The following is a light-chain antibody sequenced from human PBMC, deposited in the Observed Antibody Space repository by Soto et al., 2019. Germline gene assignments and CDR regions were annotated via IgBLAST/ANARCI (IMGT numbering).Light chain of an antibody. CDR2: AAS. CDR3: QQSYSIPYT. CDR1: QSISSN. J-gene: IGKJ2*01. V-gene: IGKV1-39*01. Sequence: DIQMTQSASSLSASVGDRVTITCRASQSISSNLNWHQQKPGKAPKVLIYAASSLQSGVPSRFSAGEFGTDFPLPISSRQPEVFATYYGQQSYSIPYTFGQGTKLEIK.